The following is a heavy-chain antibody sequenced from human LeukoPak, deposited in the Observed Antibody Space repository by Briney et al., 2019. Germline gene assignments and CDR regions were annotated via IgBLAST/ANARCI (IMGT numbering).Heavy chain of an antibody. CDR3: AREEDVVPAAIRSDY. CDR1: GYTFTSYG. J-gene: IGHJ4*02. V-gene: IGHV1-18*01. CDR2: ISAYSGNT. Sequence: ASVKVSCKASGYTFTSYGISWVRQAPGQGLEWMGWISAYSGNTNYVQKLQGRVTMTTDTSTSTAYMELRSLRSDDTAVYYCAREEDVVPAAIRSDYWGQGTLVTVSS. D-gene: IGHD2-2*02.